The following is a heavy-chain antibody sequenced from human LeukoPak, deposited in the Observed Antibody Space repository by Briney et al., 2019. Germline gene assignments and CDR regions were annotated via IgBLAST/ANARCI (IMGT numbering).Heavy chain of an antibody. D-gene: IGHD6-13*01. Sequence: PSETLSLTCTVSGGSISSGDYYWSWIRQPPGKGLEWIGYIYYSGSTYYNPSLKSRVTISVDTSKNQFSLKLSSVTAADTAVYYCARCSAAGVGGNAFDIWGQGTMVTVSS. J-gene: IGHJ3*02. CDR3: ARCSAAGVGGNAFDI. V-gene: IGHV4-30-4*01. CDR1: GGSISSGDYY. CDR2: IYYSGST.